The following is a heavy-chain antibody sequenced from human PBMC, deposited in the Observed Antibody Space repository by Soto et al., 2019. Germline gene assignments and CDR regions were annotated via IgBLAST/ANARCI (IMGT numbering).Heavy chain of an antibody. CDR2: INPNSGGT. Sequence: XSVKVSCKASVYTFTGYYMHWVRQAPGQGLEWMGWINPNSGGTNYAQKFQGWVTMTRDTSISTAYMELSRLRSDETAVYYCARERIGYSSPLGMDVWGQGTTVTASS. D-gene: IGHD5-18*01. CDR1: VYTFTGYY. J-gene: IGHJ6*02. CDR3: ARERIGYSSPLGMDV. V-gene: IGHV1-2*04.